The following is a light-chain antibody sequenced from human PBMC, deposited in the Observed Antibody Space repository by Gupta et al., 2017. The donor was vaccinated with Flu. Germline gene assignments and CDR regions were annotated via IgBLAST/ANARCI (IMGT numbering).Light chain of an antibody. CDR1: QRIRRY. Sequence: IQMTQSPSSLSACVGDRVSIPCRASQRIRRYIHWYQQEPGKAPKLLLYAATRWRRGVPSRFSGSGIATDFTLTISSQQPEDFAIYYCEHRDSTIWTFGQRTKVESK. CDR2: AAT. CDR3: EHRDSTIWT. V-gene: IGKV1-39*01. J-gene: IGKJ1*01.